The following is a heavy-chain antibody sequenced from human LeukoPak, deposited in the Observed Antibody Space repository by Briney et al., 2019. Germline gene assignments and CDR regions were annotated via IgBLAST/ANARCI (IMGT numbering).Heavy chain of an antibody. CDR3: ASAPEDYYYMDV. Sequence: SVKVSCKASGGTFSSYAISWVRQAPGQGLEWMGGIIPIFGTANYAQKFQGRVTITTDESTSTAYMELSSLRSEDTAVYYCASAPEDYYYMDVWGKGTTVTVSS. CDR2: IIPIFGTA. J-gene: IGHJ6*03. CDR1: GGTFSSYA. V-gene: IGHV1-69*05.